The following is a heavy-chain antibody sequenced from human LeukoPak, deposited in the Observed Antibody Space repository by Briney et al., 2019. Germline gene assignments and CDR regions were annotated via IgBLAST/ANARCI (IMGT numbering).Heavy chain of an antibody. V-gene: IGHV1-69*04. CDR1: GGTFSSYA. CDR3: AREVRIVGADGYYALDI. Sequence: ASVKVSCKASGGTFSSYAISWVRQAPGQGLEWMGRIIPILGIANYAQKFQGRVTITADKSTSTAYMELSSLRSEDTAVYYCAREVRIVGADGYYALDIWGQGTMVTVSS. D-gene: IGHD1-26*01. CDR2: IIPILGIA. J-gene: IGHJ3*02.